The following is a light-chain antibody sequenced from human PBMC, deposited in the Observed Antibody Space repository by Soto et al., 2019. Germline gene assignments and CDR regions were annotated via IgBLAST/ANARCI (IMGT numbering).Light chain of an antibody. J-gene: IGKJ4*01. CDR1: QSVSSY. CDR3: QQRSQWPPPPT. Sequence: EIVLTQSPATLSLSPGERATLSCRASQSVSSYLAWYQQKPGQAPRLLIYDASNRATGIPARFSGSGSGTDFNLTISSPEPGDFAVYFCQQRSQWPPPPTFGGGTKVEIK. V-gene: IGKV3-11*01. CDR2: DAS.